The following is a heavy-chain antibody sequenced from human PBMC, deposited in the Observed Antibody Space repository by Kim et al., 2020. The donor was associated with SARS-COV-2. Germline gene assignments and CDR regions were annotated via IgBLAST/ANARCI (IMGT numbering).Heavy chain of an antibody. Sequence: SVKVSCKASGGTFSSYAISWVRQAPGQGLEWMGGIIPIFGTANYAQKFQGRVTITADESTSTAYMELSSLRSEDTAVYYCASSEYCSSTSCRVGENWFDPWGQGTLVTVSS. D-gene: IGHD2-2*01. J-gene: IGHJ5*02. CDR2: IIPIFGTA. CDR1: GGTFSSYA. CDR3: ASSEYCSSTSCRVGENWFDP. V-gene: IGHV1-69*13.